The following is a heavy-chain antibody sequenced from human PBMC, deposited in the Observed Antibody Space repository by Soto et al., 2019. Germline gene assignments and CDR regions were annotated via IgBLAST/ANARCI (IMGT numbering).Heavy chain of an antibody. CDR3: ARDREGHDYGDYSWFDP. Sequence: SETLSLTCAVSGGSISSGGYSWSWIRQPPGKGLEWIGYIYHSGSTYYNPSLKSRVTISVDRSKNQFSLKLSSVTAADTAVYYCARDREGHDYGDYSWFDPWGQGTLVTVSS. J-gene: IGHJ5*02. V-gene: IGHV4-30-2*01. CDR2: IYHSGST. CDR1: GGSISSGGYS. D-gene: IGHD4-17*01.